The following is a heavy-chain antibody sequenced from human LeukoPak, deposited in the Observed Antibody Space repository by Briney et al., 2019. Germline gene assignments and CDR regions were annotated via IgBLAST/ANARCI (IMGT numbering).Heavy chain of an antibody. V-gene: IGHV3-21*04. Sequence: GGSLRLSCAASGFTFSSYSMNWVRQAPGKGLEWVSSISSSSSYIYYADSVKGRFTISRDNAKNSLYLQMNSLRAEDTAVYYCAKDPVADWGLSAPYYFDYWGQGTLVTVSS. CDR2: ISSSSSYI. CDR1: GFTFSSYS. J-gene: IGHJ4*02. CDR3: AKDPVADWGLSAPYYFDY. D-gene: IGHD7-27*01.